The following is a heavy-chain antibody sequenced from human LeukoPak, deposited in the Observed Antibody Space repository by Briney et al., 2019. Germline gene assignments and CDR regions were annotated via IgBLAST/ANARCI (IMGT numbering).Heavy chain of an antibody. CDR2: ISSSSSTI. CDR3: ARGRESYPRSLDY. V-gene: IGHV3-48*01. CDR1: GFTFSSYS. Sequence: QPGGSLRLSCAASGFTFSSYSMNWVRQAPGKGLEWVSYISSSSSTIYYADSVKGRFTISRDNAKNSLYLQMNSLRAEDTAVYYCARGRESYPRSLDYWGQGTLVTVSS. D-gene: IGHD3-16*02. J-gene: IGHJ4*02.